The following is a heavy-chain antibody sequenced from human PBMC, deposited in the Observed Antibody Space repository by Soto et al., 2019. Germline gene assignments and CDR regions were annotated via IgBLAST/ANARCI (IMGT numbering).Heavy chain of an antibody. CDR1: GFSFSSYG. J-gene: IGHJ4*02. CDR3: AGASGWKFDY. V-gene: IGHV3-74*01. CDR2: VDADGSGT. Sequence: VHLVESGGGLVQPGGSLRLSCAASGFSFSSYGMHWVRQAPGTGLVWVSRVDADGSGTTYAGSVKGRFSISRDNAKNTVSLQMNNLRAEDTAVYYCAGASGWKFDYWGLGVLVTVSS. D-gene: IGHD1-1*01.